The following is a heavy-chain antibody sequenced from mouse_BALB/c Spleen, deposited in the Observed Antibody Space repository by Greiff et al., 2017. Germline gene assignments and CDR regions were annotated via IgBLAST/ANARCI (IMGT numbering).Heavy chain of an antibody. J-gene: IGHJ3*01. Sequence: QVQLKQSGPELVKPGASVKMSCKASGYTFTSYYIHWVKQRPGQGLEWIGWIYPGDGSTKYNEKFKGKTTLTADKSSSTAYMLLSSLTSEDSAIYFCARGGNLAYWGQGTLVTVSA. CDR1: GYTFTSYY. CDR2: IYPGDGST. V-gene: IGHV1S56*01. CDR3: ARGGNLAY. D-gene: IGHD2-1*01.